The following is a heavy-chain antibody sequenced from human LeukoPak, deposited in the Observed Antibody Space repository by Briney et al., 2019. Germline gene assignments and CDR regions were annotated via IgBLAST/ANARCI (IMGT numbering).Heavy chain of an antibody. J-gene: IGHJ3*02. V-gene: IGHV3-21*01. D-gene: IGHD5-24*01. CDR3: ARDQTPMAPKDGFDI. CDR1: GFTFSSYN. CDR2: ISSTSTYI. Sequence: GGPLRLSCAASGFTFSSYNMNWVRQAPGKGLEWVSSISSTSTYIYYADSVKGRFTISRDNAKNSLYLQMNSLRAEDTAVYYCARDQTPMAPKDGFDIWGQGTMVTVSS.